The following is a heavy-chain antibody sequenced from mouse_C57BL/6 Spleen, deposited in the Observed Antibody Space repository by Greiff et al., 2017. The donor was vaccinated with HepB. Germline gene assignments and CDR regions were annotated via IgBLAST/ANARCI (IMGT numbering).Heavy chain of an antibody. CDR1: GYTFTDYN. CDR3: ASVAGLRLGTDFDY. Sequence: EVQLQQSGPELVKPGASVKMSCKASGYTFTDYNMHWVKQSHGKSLEWIGYINPNNGGTSYNQKFKGKATLTVNKSSSTAYMELRSLTSEDSAVYYCASVAGLRLGTDFDYWGQGTTLTVSS. V-gene: IGHV1-22*01. D-gene: IGHD2-4*01. J-gene: IGHJ2*01. CDR2: INPNNGGT.